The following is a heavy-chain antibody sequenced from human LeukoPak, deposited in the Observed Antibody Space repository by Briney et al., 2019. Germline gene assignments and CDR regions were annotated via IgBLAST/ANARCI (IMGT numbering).Heavy chain of an antibody. CDR2: IRNRGGRT. CDR1: GFLFSNYA. CDR3: AKGVPERWELNYFDY. D-gene: IGHD1-26*01. Sequence: GGSLSLSFATSGFLFSNYAMSWVRPAPGKGLEWVSGIRNRGGRTDYADSGKGRFTISRNNSRNTMYLQMNSLRADDTAVYYCAKGVPERWELNYFDYWGRGTLVTVSS. J-gene: IGHJ4*02. V-gene: IGHV3-23*01.